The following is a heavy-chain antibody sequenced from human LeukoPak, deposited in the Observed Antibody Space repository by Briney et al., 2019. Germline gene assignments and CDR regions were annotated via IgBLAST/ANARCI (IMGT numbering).Heavy chain of an antibody. D-gene: IGHD6-19*01. V-gene: IGHV2-70*04. CDR2: IDWDDEK. CDR3: ARIGSSGWHNDY. Sequence: SGPTLVNPTQTLTLTCTFSGFSLSTTGMRVSWIRQPPGKALEWLARIDWDDEKFYSTSLKTRLTISKDTSKNRVVLTMTNMDPVDTATYYCARIGSSGWHNDYWGQGTLVTVSS. CDR1: GFSLSTTGMR. J-gene: IGHJ4*02.